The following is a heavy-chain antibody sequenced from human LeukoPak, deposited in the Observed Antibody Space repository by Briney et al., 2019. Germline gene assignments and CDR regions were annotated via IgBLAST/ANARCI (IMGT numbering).Heavy chain of an antibody. J-gene: IGHJ4*02. V-gene: IGHV3-11*06. CDR1: GFTFSDYY. CDR2: ISGRNYI. Sequence: GGSLRLSCAASGFTFSDYYMSWIRQAPGKGLEWVSYISGRNYITYADSVKGRFTISRDNAKNSLYLQMNSLRAEDTAVYYCARVKAVAGTNDYWGQGTLVTVSS. CDR3: ARVKAVAGTNDY. D-gene: IGHD6-19*01.